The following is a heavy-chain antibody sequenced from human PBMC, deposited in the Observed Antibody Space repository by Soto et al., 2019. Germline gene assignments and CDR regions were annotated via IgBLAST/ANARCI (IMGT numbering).Heavy chain of an antibody. CDR2: ISANSGNK. CDR1: GFIFNNYA. CDR3: ATAGNYDSSGRDF. Sequence: VPLVQSGAEVKKPGASVKVSCKAFGFIFNNYAISWVRQAPGQGLEWMGWISANSGNKNYAQKPQGRVTMTTDTSTSTAYRELRRLRSDDTAVYYCATAGNYDSSGRDFWGQGTLVSVSS. J-gene: IGHJ4*02. V-gene: IGHV1-18*04. D-gene: IGHD3-22*01.